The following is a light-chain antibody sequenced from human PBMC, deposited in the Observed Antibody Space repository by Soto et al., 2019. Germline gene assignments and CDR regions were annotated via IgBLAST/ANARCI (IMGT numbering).Light chain of an antibody. CDR3: CSYTRSGTLI. V-gene: IGLV2-14*01. CDR1: SGDIGDYNY. CDR2: DVS. Sequence: QSVLTQPASVPGSPGQSITISCVGTSGDIGDYNYVSWYQQHPGKVPKVIIYDVSNRPSGVSYRFSGTKSGNTASLTVSGLQAEGEADYYCCSYTRSGTLIFGTGTKVTVL. J-gene: IGLJ1*01.